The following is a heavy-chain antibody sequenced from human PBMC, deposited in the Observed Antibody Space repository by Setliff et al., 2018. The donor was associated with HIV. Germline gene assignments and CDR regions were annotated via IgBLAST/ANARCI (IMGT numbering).Heavy chain of an antibody. Sequence: SETLSLTCNVSGVSINTDNFYWSWIRQHPGKGLEWIGYIYYSGSTYYNPSLKSRLTISLDTSKNQFSLKLRSVTAADTAVYYCARASWDYYDSSLLGGSFDPWGQGTLVTVSS. V-gene: IGHV4-31*03. D-gene: IGHD3-22*01. CDR1: GVSINTDNFY. CDR2: IYYSGST. J-gene: IGHJ5*02. CDR3: ARASWDYYDSSLLGGSFDP.